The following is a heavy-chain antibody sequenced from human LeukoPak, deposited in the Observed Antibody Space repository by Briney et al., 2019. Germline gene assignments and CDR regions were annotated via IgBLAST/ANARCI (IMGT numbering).Heavy chain of an antibody. J-gene: IGHJ4*02. CDR1: GFTLSSYA. Sequence: GGSLRLPCAASGFTLSSYAMTWVRQAPGRGLEWVSSVDGGGDGTYYADSVKGRFTISRDNSKDTLYLQMNGLRAEDTAVYFCAKQSAGSAAWYSLHYDFWGQGTLVTVSS. V-gene: IGHV3-23*01. CDR3: AKQSAGSAAWYSLHYDF. CDR2: VDGGGDGT. D-gene: IGHD6-13*01.